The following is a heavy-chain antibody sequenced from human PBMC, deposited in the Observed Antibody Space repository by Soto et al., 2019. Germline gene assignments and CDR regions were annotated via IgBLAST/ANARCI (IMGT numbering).Heavy chain of an antibody. CDR2: IDRGGAT. D-gene: IGHD3-16*01. CDR1: GGSITSGGYTDS. J-gene: IGHJ4*02. Sequence: PSETLSLTCALSGGSITSGGYTDSWSWIRQPPGKGLEWIGHIDRGGATFNNSSLKSRLTMSVDGSNSRFSLNLSSVTAADSAVYYCARLVLGGSPAYYFDSWGRGTLVTVSS. CDR3: ARLVLGGSPAYYFDS. V-gene: IGHV4-30-2*01.